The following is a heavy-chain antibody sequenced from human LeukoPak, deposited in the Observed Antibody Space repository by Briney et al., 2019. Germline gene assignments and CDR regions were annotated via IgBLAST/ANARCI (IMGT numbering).Heavy chain of an antibody. CDR3: AIMHGYYDGSGYWFR. V-gene: IGHV3-23*01. Sequence: GGSLRLSCAASGFTFGSYGMSWVRQAPGKGLEWVSFITPNADRTSYADSVEGRFTISRDNPRNTLYMQMNSLRDEDTALYYCAIMHGYYDGSGYWFRWGQGTLVTVSS. CDR2: ITPNADRT. J-gene: IGHJ1*01. D-gene: IGHD3-22*01. CDR1: GFTFGSYG.